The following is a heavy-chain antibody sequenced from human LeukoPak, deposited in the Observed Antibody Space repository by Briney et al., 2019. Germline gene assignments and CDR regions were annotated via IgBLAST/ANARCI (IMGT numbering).Heavy chain of an antibody. CDR3: ARERQDTVIHSGAFDI. CDR2: IASDGSHT. D-gene: IGHD2-21*02. Sequence: GGSLRLSCAASGFTFSNYFMHWVRQAPGKWLEWVADIASDGSHTFYVESVKGRFTISRDNSKNTLYLQMNSLGPEDTAVYFCARERQDTVIHSGAFDIWGQGTMVTVSS. V-gene: IGHV3-30-3*01. J-gene: IGHJ3*02. CDR1: GFTFSNYF.